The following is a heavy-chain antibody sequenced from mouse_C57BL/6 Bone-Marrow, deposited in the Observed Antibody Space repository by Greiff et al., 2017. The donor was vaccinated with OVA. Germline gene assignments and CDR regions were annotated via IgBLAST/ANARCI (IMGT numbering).Heavy chain of an antibody. J-gene: IGHJ4*01. CDR2: ISDGGSYT. CDR3: ARRAYYAMDY. Sequence: EVKVVESGGGLVKPGGSLKLSCAASGFTFSSYAMSWVRQTPEKRLEWVATISDGGSYTYYPDNVKGRFTISRDNAKNNLYLQMSHPKSEDTAMYYCARRAYYAMDYWGQGTSVTVSS. CDR1: GFTFSSYA. D-gene: IGHD3-3*01. V-gene: IGHV5-4*03.